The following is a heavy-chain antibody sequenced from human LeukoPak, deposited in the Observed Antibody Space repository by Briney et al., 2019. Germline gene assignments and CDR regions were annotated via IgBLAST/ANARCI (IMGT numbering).Heavy chain of an antibody. J-gene: IGHJ4*02. Sequence: GGSLRLSCAASRFTFSSSAMSWVRQAPGQGLEWVAVIWYDGSNKYYADSVKGRFTISRDNSKNTLYLQMNSLRAEDTAVYYCARDAYSGSFDYWGQGTLVTVSS. D-gene: IGHD1-26*01. V-gene: IGHV3-33*08. CDR3: ARDAYSGSFDY. CDR1: RFTFSSSA. CDR2: IWYDGSNK.